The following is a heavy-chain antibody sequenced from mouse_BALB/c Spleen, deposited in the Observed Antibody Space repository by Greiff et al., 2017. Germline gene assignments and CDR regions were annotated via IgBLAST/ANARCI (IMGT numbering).Heavy chain of an antibody. CDR2: INSNGGST. Sequence: DVMLVESGGGLVQPGGSLKLSCAASGFTFSSYGMSWVRQTPDKRLELVATINSNGGSTYYTDSVKGRFTISRDNAKNTLYLQMSSLKSEDTAMYYCARDSRYYYGSSYWYFDVWGAGTTVTVSS. D-gene: IGHD1-1*01. CDR1: GFTFSSYG. CDR3: ARDSRYYYGSSYWYFDV. J-gene: IGHJ1*01. V-gene: IGHV5-6-3*01.